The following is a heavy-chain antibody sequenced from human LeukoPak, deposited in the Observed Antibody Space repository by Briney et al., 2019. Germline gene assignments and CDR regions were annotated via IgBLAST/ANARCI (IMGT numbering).Heavy chain of an antibody. CDR2: ISYDGSNK. CDR1: GFTFSSYG. Sequence: PGRSLRLSCAASGFTFSSYGMHWVRQAPGKGLEWVAVISYDGSNKYYADSVKGRFTISRDNSKNTLYLQMNSLRAEDTAVYYCARAGYCSSTSCPDGDAFDIWGQGTMVTVSS. CDR3: ARAGYCSSTSCPDGDAFDI. J-gene: IGHJ3*02. D-gene: IGHD2-2*01. V-gene: IGHV3-30*03.